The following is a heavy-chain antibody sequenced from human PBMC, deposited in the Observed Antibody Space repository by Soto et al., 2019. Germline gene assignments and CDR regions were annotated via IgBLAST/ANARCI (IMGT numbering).Heavy chain of an antibody. CDR3: ARQGLLVEKKAARQYYYYYGMDV. CDR2: IIPIFGTA. J-gene: IGHJ6*02. D-gene: IGHD6-6*01. V-gene: IGHV1-69*01. CDR1: GGTFSSYA. Sequence: QVQLVQSGAEVKKPGSSVKVSCKASGGTFSSYALSWVRQAPGQGLEWMGGIIPIFGTANYAQKFQGRVTITADESTSTAYMELGSLRSEDTSVYYCARQGLLVEKKAARQYYYYYGMDVWGQGPTVTVSS.